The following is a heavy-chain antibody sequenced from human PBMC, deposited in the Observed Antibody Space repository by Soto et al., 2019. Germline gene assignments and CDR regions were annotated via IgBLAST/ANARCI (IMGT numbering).Heavy chain of an antibody. Sequence: GGSLRLSCAASGFTFSSCWMNWVRQAPGKGLEWVANIKQDGSEKYYVDSVKGRFTISRDNAKNSLSLQMNSLRAEDTAVYFCARGGQLRLLYFDXWGQGTPVTVSS. CDR3: ARGGQLRLLYFDX. J-gene: IGHJ4*02. CDR2: IKQDGSEK. D-gene: IGHD2-2*01. V-gene: IGHV3-7*05. CDR1: GFTFSSCW.